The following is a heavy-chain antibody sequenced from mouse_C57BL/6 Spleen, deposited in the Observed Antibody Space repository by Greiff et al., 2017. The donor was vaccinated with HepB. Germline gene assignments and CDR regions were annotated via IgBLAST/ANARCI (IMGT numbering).Heavy chain of an antibody. Sequence: VQLQQSWAELVKPGASVKMSCKASGYTFTSYWITWVKQRPGQGLEWIGDIYPGSGSTNYNEKFKSKATLTVDTSSSTAYMQLSSLTSEDSAVYYCARWGDAMDYWGQGTSVTVSS. J-gene: IGHJ4*01. CDR3: ARWGDAMDY. V-gene: IGHV1-55*01. CDR1: GYTFTSYW. CDR2: IYPGSGST.